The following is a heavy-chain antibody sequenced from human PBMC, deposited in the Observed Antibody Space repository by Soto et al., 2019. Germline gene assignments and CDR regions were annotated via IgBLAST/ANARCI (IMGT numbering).Heavy chain of an antibody. V-gene: IGHV3-23*01. J-gene: IGHJ5*02. Sequence: EVQLLESGGGLVQPGGSLRLSCAASGFTFSSYAMSWVRQAPGKGLEWVSAISGSGGSTYYADSVKGRFTISRDNSKNTLYLQMNSLRAEDTAVYYCAKDPRDSGYVRGNWFDPWGQRTLVTVSS. CDR1: GFTFSSYA. CDR2: ISGSGGST. D-gene: IGHD5-12*01. CDR3: AKDPRDSGYVRGNWFDP.